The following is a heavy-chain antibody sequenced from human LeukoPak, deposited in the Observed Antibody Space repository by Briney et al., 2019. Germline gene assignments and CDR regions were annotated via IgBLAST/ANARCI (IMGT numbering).Heavy chain of an antibody. CDR3: VREMPRDYGGLDY. D-gene: IGHD4/OR15-4a*01. J-gene: IGHJ4*02. CDR2: MNSDGSSI. V-gene: IGHV3-74*01. CDR1: GFTFMNYW. Sequence: GGSLSLSCAASGFTFMNYWMHWVRQVPGKGLEPVSRMNSDGSSITYADAVKGRFTISRDNAKNTVYLQMNSLRVEDTAVYYCVREMPRDYGGLDYWDQGTLVTVSS.